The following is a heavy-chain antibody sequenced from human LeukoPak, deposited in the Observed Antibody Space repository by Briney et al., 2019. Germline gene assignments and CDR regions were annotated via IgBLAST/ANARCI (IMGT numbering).Heavy chain of an antibody. J-gene: IGHJ6*03. V-gene: IGHV3-74*01. Sequence: PGGSLRLSCAASGFNFSNYWMHWVRQVPGKGLVWVSLIHSDGSTIIYADSVKGRFTISRDNAKKTLYLQMDSLRVEDVAAYFCARGGGSAASGSQVRVDYMDVWGKGTTVTVSS. CDR1: GFNFSNYW. CDR2: IHSDGSTI. CDR3: ARGGGSAASGSQVRVDYMDV. D-gene: IGHD3-10*01.